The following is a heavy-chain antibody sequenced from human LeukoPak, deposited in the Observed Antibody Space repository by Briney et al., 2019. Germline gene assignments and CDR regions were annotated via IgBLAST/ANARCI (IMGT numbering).Heavy chain of an antibody. Sequence: GGSLTLSCAASGFTFSSYSMNWVRQAPGEGLGWVSSISSSSSYIYYADSVKGRFTSSRDNAKNSLYLQMNSLRAEDTAVYDCARASARGYSGYDHWGQGTLVTVSS. D-gene: IGHD5-12*01. CDR2: ISSSSSYI. CDR3: ARASARGYSGYDH. CDR1: GFTFSSYS. V-gene: IGHV3-21*01. J-gene: IGHJ5*02.